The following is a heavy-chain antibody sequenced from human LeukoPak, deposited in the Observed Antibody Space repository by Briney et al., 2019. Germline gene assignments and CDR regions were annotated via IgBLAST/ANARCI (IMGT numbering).Heavy chain of an antibody. CDR3: VKDGVSGTKNWDWFDP. CDR1: GFTFRIFG. J-gene: IGHJ5*02. V-gene: IGHV3-23*01. CDR2: IGGGDT. D-gene: IGHD2-2*01. Sequence: GGSLRLSCAASGFTFRIFGMTWVRQAPGKGLEWGASIGGGDTYYADSVKGRFTISTDESKNTIFLQMNSLRAEDTAVYYCVKDGVSGTKNWDWFDPWGQGTLVTVSS.